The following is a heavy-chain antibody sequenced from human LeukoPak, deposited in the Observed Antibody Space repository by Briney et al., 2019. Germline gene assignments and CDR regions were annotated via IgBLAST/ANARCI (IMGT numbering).Heavy chain of an antibody. Sequence: GGSLRLSCAASGFTFSSYSMNWVRQAPGKGLEWLSFISSTGSYIYYADSVKGRFTISRDNAKNSLYLQTNSLRAEDTAVYYCARDFWSGHNWFDPWGQGTLVTVFS. CDR3: ARDFWSGHNWFDP. CDR1: GFTFSSYS. CDR2: ISSTGSYI. V-gene: IGHV3-21*05. D-gene: IGHD3-3*01. J-gene: IGHJ5*02.